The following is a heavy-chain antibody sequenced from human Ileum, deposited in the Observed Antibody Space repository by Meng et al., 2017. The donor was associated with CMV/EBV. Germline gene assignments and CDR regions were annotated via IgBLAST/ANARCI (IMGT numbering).Heavy chain of an antibody. CDR3: ARGYSGTPS. D-gene: IGHD1-26*01. CDR1: GFTFTNYN. Sequence: LRLSCAASGFTFTNYNMNWVRQAPGKGLEWVSSITSASSLIYYADSMKGRFTISRDNPKNSLYLQMNSLRVEDTAMYYCARGYSGTPSWGQGTLVTVSS. J-gene: IGHJ5*01. CDR2: ITSASSLI. V-gene: IGHV3-21*04.